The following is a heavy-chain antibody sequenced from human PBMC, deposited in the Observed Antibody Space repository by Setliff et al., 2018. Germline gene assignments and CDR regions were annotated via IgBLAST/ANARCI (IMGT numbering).Heavy chain of an antibody. CDR1: GGSISSGDYY. Sequence: PSETLSLTCTVSGGSISSGDYYWTWIRQPPGKGPEWIGFIYYSGNTFYNPSLKSRLTISVDTSKNLFSLKLSSVTAADTAVYYCARQLYYYGTPGYFDYWGQGTLVTVSS. CDR2: IYYSGNT. V-gene: IGHV4-30-4*08. CDR3: ARQLYYYGTPGYFDY. J-gene: IGHJ4*02. D-gene: IGHD3-10*01.